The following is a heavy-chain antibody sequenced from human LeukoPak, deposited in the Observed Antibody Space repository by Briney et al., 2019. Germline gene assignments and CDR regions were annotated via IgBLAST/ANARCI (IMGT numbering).Heavy chain of an antibody. D-gene: IGHD3-22*01. V-gene: IGHV3-23*01. CDR2: ISGSGGST. CDR1: RFTFSIYA. CDR3: AKGVNYYDSSGYYPYYFDY. J-gene: IGHJ4*02. Sequence: GGSLRLSCAASRFTFSIYAMSWVRQAPGKGLEWVSAISGSGGSTYYADSVKGRFTISRDNSKNTLFLQMNSLRAEDTAVCYCAKGVNYYDSSGYYPYYFDYWGQGTLVTVSS.